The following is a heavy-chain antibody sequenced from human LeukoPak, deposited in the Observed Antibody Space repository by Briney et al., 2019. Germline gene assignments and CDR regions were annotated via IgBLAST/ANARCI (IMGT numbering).Heavy chain of an antibody. Sequence: GRSLRLSCAASGFTFTNNWMTWVRQAPGKGLEWVANIKPDDTEKYYVGSVKGRFTISRDNAKNSVYLQMNSLRAEDTAVYYCARGRAIDIWGRGTMVIVSS. CDR1: GFTFTNNW. CDR3: ARGRAIDI. CDR2: IKPDDTEK. V-gene: IGHV3-7*04. J-gene: IGHJ3*02.